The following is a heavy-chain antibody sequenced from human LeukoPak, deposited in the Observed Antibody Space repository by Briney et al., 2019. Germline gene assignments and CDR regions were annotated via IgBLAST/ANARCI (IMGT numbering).Heavy chain of an antibody. J-gene: IGHJ3*02. CDR2: IYTSGGT. D-gene: IGHD3-10*01. CDR3: AGRGSSSGTFDI. CDR1: GGSITNLNYY. Sequence: SETLSLTCTVPGGSITNLNYYWTWIRQPAGRRLEWIGRIYTSGGTNYNPSLKSRVTMSVDRSKNEISLHLASLTAADTALYYCAGRGSSSGTFDIWGPGTFVTVSS. V-gene: IGHV4-61*02.